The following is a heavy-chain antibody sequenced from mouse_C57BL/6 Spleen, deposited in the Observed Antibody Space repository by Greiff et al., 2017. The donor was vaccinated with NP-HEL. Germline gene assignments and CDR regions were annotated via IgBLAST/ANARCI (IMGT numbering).Heavy chain of an antibody. CDR1: GYTFTDYY. Sequence: EVQGVESGPVLVKPGASVKMSCKASGYTFTDYYMNWVKQSHGKSLEWIGVINPYNGGTSYNQKFKGKATLTVDKSSSTAYMELNSLTSEDSAVYYCARSELRRNYFDYWGQGTTLTVSS. CDR3: ARSELRRNYFDY. V-gene: IGHV1-19*01. CDR2: INPYNGGT. J-gene: IGHJ2*01.